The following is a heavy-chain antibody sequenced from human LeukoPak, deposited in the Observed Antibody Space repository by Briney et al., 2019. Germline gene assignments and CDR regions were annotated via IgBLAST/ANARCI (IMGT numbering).Heavy chain of an antibody. V-gene: IGHV4-61*05. D-gene: IGHD2-15*01. CDR1: GGSITTSSYY. CDR2: IHYNGIT. CDR3: ARHISSGGTCAHFDY. Sequence: PSETLSLTCSVSGGSITTSSYYWGWIRQPPGKGLEWIGYIHYNGITNYNPSLKSRVTMSLDTSKNQVSLKLNSVTAADTAVYYCARHISSGGTCAHFDYWGQGTLVTVSS. J-gene: IGHJ4*02.